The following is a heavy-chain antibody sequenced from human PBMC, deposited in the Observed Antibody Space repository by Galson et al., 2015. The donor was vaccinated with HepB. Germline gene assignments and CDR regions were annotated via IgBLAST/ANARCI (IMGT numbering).Heavy chain of an antibody. J-gene: IGHJ4*02. Sequence: SVKVSCKASGYTFTSYAMHWVRQAPGQRLEWMGWINAGNGNTKYSQKFQGRVTITRDTSASTAYMELSSLRSEDTAVYYCARDSGGAGRSKFDYWGQGTLVTVSS. V-gene: IGHV1-3*01. D-gene: IGHD3-10*01. CDR2: INAGNGNT. CDR1: GYTFTSYA. CDR3: ARDSGGAGRSKFDY.